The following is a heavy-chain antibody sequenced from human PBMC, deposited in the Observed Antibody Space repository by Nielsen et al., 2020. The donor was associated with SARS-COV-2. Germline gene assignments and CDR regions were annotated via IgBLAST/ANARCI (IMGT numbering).Heavy chain of an antibody. CDR1: GFTFSSYS. J-gene: IGHJ6*02. V-gene: IGHV3-48*01. CDR2: ISSSSTI. CDR3: AKDRTAYYYGMDV. Sequence: GESLKISCAASGFTFSSYSTNWVRQAPGKGLEWVSYISSSSTIYYADSVKGRFTISRDNAKNSLYLQMNSLRGEDTAVYFCAKDRTAYYYGMDVWGQGTTVTVSS.